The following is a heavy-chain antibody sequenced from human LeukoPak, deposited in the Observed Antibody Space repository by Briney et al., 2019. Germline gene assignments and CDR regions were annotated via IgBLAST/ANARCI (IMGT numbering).Heavy chain of an antibody. J-gene: IGHJ4*02. CDR3: ATETNGRHYDY. CDR1: GLTFSTSG. V-gene: IGHV3-21*06. D-gene: IGHD1-14*01. CDR2: VGPTGSDR. Sequence: GGSLRLSCTASGLTFSTSGFNWVRQAPGKGLEWVASVGPTGSDRYHADSIKGRFTISRDNANNFLYLQMNSLRAEDTAVYYCATETNGRHYDYWGQGTLLTVSS.